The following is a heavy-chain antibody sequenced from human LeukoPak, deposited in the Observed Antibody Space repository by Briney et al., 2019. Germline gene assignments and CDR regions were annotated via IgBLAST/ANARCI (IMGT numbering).Heavy chain of an antibody. Sequence: GASVKVSCKASGYTFTGYYMHWVRQAPGQGLEWMGWINPNSGGTNYAQKFQGRVTMTRDTSISTAYMELSRLRSDDTAVYYCARGMMSLWLRLTKGECYMDVWGKGTTVTVSS. J-gene: IGHJ6*03. D-gene: IGHD5-18*01. CDR3: ARGMMSLWLRLTKGECYMDV. V-gene: IGHV1-2*02. CDR2: INPNSGGT. CDR1: GYTFTGYY.